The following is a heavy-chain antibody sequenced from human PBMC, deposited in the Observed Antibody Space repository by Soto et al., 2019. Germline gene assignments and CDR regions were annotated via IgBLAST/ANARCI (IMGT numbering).Heavy chain of an antibody. CDR2: ISYEGSNT. V-gene: IGHV3-30-3*01. D-gene: IGHD3-22*01. CDR3: ARVTHANNLYYFSGLDF. Sequence: PGGSLRLSCVASGFTFDTYGIHWVRQAPGKGLQWVALISYEGSNTYYADSVRGRFTISRDNSKNTLYLQMNTLRPEDTGLYYCARVTHANNLYYFSGLDFWGQGTSVTVSS. J-gene: IGHJ6*02. CDR1: GFTFDTYG.